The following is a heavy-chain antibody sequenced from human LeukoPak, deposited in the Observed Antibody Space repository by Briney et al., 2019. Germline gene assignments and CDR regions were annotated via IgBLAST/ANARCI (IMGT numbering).Heavy chain of an antibody. CDR1: GFTFSSYE. Sequence: GGSLRLSCAASGFTFSSYEMNWVRQAPGKGLEWVSYISSSGSTIYYADSVKGRFTISRDNAKNSLYLQMNSLRAEDTAVYYCARGRDDCSGGSCYPAVFDYWGQGTLVTVSS. V-gene: IGHV3-48*03. D-gene: IGHD2-15*01. J-gene: IGHJ4*02. CDR2: ISSSGSTI. CDR3: ARGRDDCSGGSCYPAVFDY.